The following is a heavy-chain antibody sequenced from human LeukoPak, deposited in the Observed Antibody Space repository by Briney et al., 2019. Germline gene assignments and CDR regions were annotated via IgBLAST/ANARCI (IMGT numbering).Heavy chain of an antibody. CDR1: GFTFSSYS. D-gene: IGHD5-12*01. Sequence: GGSLRLSCAASGFTFSSYSMNWVRQAPGKGLEWVSSISSSSSYIYYADSVKGRFTISRDNAKNSLYLQMNSLRAEDTAVYYCASFEIVATINYWGQGTLVTVSS. CDR3: ASFEIVATINY. V-gene: IGHV3-21*01. J-gene: IGHJ4*02. CDR2: ISSSSSYI.